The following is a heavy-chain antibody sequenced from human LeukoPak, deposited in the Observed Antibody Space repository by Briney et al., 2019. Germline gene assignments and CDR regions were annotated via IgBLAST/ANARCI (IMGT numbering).Heavy chain of an antibody. CDR2: MYYSGST. CDR3: ARPYYYDSRIDP. J-gene: IGHJ5*02. V-gene: IGHV4-30-4*01. D-gene: IGHD3-22*01. CDR1: GGSISSGDYY. Sequence: SQTLSLTCTVSGGSISSGDYYWSWIRQPPGKGLEWIAYMYYSGSTYYNPSLKSRVTMSADTSKNQLSLKLSSVTAADTAVYYCARPYYYDSRIDPWGQGILVTVSA.